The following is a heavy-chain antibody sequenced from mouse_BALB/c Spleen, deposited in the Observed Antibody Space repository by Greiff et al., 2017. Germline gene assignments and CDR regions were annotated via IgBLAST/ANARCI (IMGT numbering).Heavy chain of an antibody. CDR2: IYPGSGNT. J-gene: IGHJ1*01. V-gene: IGHV1-77*01. Sequence: VQLQQSGAELARPGASVKLSCKASGYTFTDYYINWVKQRTGQGLEWIGEIYPGSGNTYYNEKFKGKATLTADKSSSAAYMQLSSLTSEDSAVYFCARSGYFDDWGAGTTVTVSA. CDR1: GYTFTDYY. CDR3: ARSGYFDD.